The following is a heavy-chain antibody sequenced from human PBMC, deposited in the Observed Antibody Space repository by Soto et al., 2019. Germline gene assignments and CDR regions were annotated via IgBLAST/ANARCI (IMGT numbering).Heavy chain of an antibody. J-gene: IGHJ6*03. CDR1: GFTFSSYA. V-gene: IGHV3-23*01. D-gene: IGHD6-6*01. CDR3: AKEGVSSSKDYYYMDV. Sequence: GGSLRLSCAASGFTFSSYAMTWARQAPGEGLEWVSSITGSGGSTYYADSVKGRFTISRDNSKNTLYLQMNSLRAEDTAVYYCAKEGVSSSKDYYYMDVWGKGTTVTVSS. CDR2: ITGSGGST.